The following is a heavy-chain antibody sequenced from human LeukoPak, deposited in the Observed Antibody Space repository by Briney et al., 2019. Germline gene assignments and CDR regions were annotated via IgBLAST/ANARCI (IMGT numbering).Heavy chain of an antibody. CDR2: INHSGSTS. CDR1: GESFSGYF. J-gene: IGHJ3*02. Sequence: PSETLSLTCAVYGESFSGYFWNWIRQPPGKGLEWIGEINHSGSTSNHNPSLKSRVTMSVDTSKNQFSLKLSSVTAADTAVYYCARDRQYSDAFDIWGQGTMVTVSS. V-gene: IGHV4-34*01. D-gene: IGHD2/OR15-2a*01. CDR3: ARDRQYSDAFDI.